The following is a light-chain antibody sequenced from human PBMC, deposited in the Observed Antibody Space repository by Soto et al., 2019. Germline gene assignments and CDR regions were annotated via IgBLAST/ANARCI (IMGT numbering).Light chain of an antibody. Sequence: AIRMTQSPSSLSASTGDRVTITCRASQDISSYLAWYQQKPGKAPKLLIYSASTLQSGVPSRFSGSGSGADFTLSISSLQSDDFASYYCLQYYGQPPWTFGQGTKVEI. CDR3: LQYYGQPPWT. CDR2: SAS. V-gene: IGKV1-8*01. J-gene: IGKJ1*01. CDR1: QDISSY.